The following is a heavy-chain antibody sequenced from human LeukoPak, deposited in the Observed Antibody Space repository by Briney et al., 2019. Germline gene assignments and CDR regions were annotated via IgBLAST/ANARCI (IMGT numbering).Heavy chain of an antibody. J-gene: IGHJ3*02. Sequence: ASVKVSCKASGYTFTSYGISWVRQAPGQGREWRGWISAYNGNTNYAQKLQGRVTMTTDTSTSTAYMELRSLRSDDTAVYYCAREGYGGNPYRAAFDIWGQGTMVTVSS. V-gene: IGHV1-18*01. CDR3: AREGYGGNPYRAAFDI. CDR1: GYTFTSYG. D-gene: IGHD4-23*01. CDR2: ISAYNGNT.